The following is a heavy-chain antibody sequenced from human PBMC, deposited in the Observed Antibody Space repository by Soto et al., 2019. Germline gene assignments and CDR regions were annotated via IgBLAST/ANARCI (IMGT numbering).Heavy chain of an antibody. Sequence: SETLSLTCAVYGGSFSGYYWSWIRQPPGKGLEWIGEINHSGSTNYNPSLKSRVTISVDTSKNQFSLKLSSVTAAGTAVYYRARAEYYYGSGSVYYFDYWGQGTLVTVSS. V-gene: IGHV4-34*01. D-gene: IGHD3-10*01. CDR1: GGSFSGYY. CDR3: ARAEYYYGSGSVYYFDY. J-gene: IGHJ4*02. CDR2: INHSGST.